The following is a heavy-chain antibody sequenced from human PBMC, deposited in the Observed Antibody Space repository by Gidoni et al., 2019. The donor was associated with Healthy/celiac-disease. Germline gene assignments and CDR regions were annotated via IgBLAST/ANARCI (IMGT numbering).Heavy chain of an antibody. CDR3: ARSRDYYDTSGYHKSLDY. Sequence: EVQLVESGGGLVQPGGSLKLSCAASGFTFSGSAMPWVRQASGKGLEWVGHIRSKPNTFATAYAASVKGRFTISRDDSKNTAYLQMNSLKTEDTAVYYCARSRDYYDTSGYHKSLDYWGQGTLVTVSS. J-gene: IGHJ4*02. CDR2: IRSKPNTFAT. D-gene: IGHD3-22*01. CDR1: GFTFSGSA. V-gene: IGHV3-73*01.